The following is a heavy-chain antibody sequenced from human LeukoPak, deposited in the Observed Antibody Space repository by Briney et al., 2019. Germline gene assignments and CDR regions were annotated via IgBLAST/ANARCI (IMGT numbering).Heavy chain of an antibody. Sequence: GGSLRLSCAASGFTFSSYWMNWVRQAPGKGLVWVSRIASDGSSTTYADSVKGRFSISRDNSKNTLYLQMNSLRAEDTAVYYCAREAYYGSGSHKAYYFDYWGQGTLVTVSS. J-gene: IGHJ4*02. CDR1: GFTFSSYW. D-gene: IGHD3-10*01. CDR3: AREAYYGSGSHKAYYFDY. V-gene: IGHV3-74*01. CDR2: IASDGSST.